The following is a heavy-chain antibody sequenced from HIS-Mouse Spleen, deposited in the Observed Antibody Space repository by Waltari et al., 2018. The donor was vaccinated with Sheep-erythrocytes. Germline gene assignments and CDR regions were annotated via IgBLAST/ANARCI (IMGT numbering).Heavy chain of an antibody. J-gene: IGHJ3*02. CDR2: ISSSSSYI. Sequence: EVQLVESGGGLVKPGGSLRLSGAASGFTFSSDSMNWVRQAPGKGLEWVSSISSSSSYIYYADSVKGRFTISRDNAKNSLYLQMNSLRAEDTAVYYCARDTGTDAFDIWGQGTMVTVSS. CDR1: GFTFSSDS. CDR3: ARDTGTDAFDI. D-gene: IGHD1-1*01. V-gene: IGHV3-21*01.